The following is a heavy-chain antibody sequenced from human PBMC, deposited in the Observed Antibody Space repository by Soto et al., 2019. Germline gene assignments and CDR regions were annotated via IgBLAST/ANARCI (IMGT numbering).Heavy chain of an antibody. D-gene: IGHD3-22*01. CDR3: AKSNWGSGYSNFDY. J-gene: IGHJ4*02. Sequence: ASVKVSCKASGYTFTGYYMHWLLQAPGQGLEWLGWINPNSGGTNYAQKFQGRVTMTRDTSISTAYMELSRLRSDDTAMYYCAKSNWGSGYSNFDYWGQGPLVTVSS. CDR1: GYTFTGYY. V-gene: IGHV1-2*02. CDR2: INPNSGGT.